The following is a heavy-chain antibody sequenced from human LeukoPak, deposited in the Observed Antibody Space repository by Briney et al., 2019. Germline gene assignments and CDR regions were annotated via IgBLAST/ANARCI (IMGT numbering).Heavy chain of an antibody. D-gene: IGHD3-22*01. CDR2: IYYSGST. CDR1: GGSIISGDYY. V-gene: IGHV4-30-4*01. J-gene: IGHJ4*02. CDR3: ASSFDYYDSSGYPY. Sequence: PSQTLSLTCTVSGGSIISGDYYRSWIRQPPGKGLEWIGYIYYSGSTYYNPSLKSRVTISVDTSKNQFSLKLSSVTAADTAVYYCASSFDYYDSSGYPYWGQGTLVTVSS.